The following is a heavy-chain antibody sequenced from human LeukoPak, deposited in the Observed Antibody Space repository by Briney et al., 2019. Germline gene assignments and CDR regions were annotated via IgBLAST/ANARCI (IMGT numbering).Heavy chain of an antibody. V-gene: IGHV3-21*01. CDR1: GFTFSSYS. CDR3: ARDHNNYYGSGSYYNVFSDAFDI. Sequence: PGGSPRLSCAASGFTFSSYSMNWVRQAPGKGLEWVSSISSSSSYIYYADSVKGRFTISRDNAKNSLYLQMNSLRAEDTAVYYCARDHNNYYGSGSYYNVFSDAFDIWGQGTMVTVSS. J-gene: IGHJ3*02. CDR2: ISSSSSYI. D-gene: IGHD3-10*01.